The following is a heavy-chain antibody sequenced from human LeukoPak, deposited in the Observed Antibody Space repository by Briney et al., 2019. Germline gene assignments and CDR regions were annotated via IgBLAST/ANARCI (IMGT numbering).Heavy chain of an antibody. Sequence: SETLSLTCTVSGGSISSYYWSWIQQPAGKGLEWIGRIYTSGSTNYNPSLKSRVTISVDTSKNQFSLKLSSVTAADTAVYYCARMRDGATAPYFLDYWGQGTLVTVSS. CDR3: ARMRDGATAPYFLDY. V-gene: IGHV4-4*07. CDR1: GGSISSYY. CDR2: IYTSGST. D-gene: IGHD5-12*01. J-gene: IGHJ4*02.